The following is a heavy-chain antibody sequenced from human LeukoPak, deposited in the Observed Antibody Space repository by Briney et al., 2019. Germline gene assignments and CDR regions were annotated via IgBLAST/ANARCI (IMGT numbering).Heavy chain of an antibody. J-gene: IGHJ4*02. D-gene: IGHD2-2*01. CDR3: ARGIYCSSASCYYYFDY. Sequence: SETLSLTCTVSGASISSYYWSWIRQPPGKGLEWIGYIYYSGSTNYNPSLKSRVTISVDTSKNQFFLKLSSVTAADTAVYYCARGIYCSSASCYYYFDYWGQGTLVTVSS. CDR1: GASISSYY. V-gene: IGHV4-59*01. CDR2: IYYSGST.